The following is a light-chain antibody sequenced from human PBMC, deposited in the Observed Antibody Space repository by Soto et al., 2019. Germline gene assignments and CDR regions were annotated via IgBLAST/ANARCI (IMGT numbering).Light chain of an antibody. CDR2: GAS. Sequence: EIVMTQSPATLSVSPGERATLSCRASQSVSSNLAWYQQKPGQAPRLLIYGASTRATGIPARFSGSGSGTEFTLTISSLQSEDFAVYYCQQYNAFSSSVTFGPGTKVEIK. CDR1: QSVSSN. V-gene: IGKV3-15*01. CDR3: QQYNAFSSSVT. J-gene: IGKJ3*01.